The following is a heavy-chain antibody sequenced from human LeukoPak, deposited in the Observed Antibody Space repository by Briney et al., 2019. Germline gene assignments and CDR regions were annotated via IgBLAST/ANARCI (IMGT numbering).Heavy chain of an antibody. Sequence: GSLRLSFAASGFTFSSYSMNWVRQAPGKGLEWVSYISSSSSTIYYADSVKGRFTISRDNAKNSLYLQMNSLRAEDTAVYYCASHPRYYYDSSGDYWGQGTLVTVSS. J-gene: IGHJ4*02. V-gene: IGHV3-48*01. CDR3: ASHPRYYYDSSGDY. CDR1: GFTFSSYS. D-gene: IGHD3-22*01. CDR2: ISSSSSTI.